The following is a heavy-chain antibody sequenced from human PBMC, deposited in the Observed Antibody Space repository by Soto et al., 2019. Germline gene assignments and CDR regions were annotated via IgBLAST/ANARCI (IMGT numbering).Heavy chain of an antibody. Sequence: GGSLRLSCAASGFTFSSYAMSWVRQAPGKGLEWVSAISGSGGSTYYADSVKGRFTISRDNSENTLYLQMNSLRAEDTAVYYCAKGRKGVPAASFQHWGQGTLVTVSS. V-gene: IGHV3-23*01. CDR2: ISGSGGST. CDR1: GFTFSSYA. CDR3: AKGRKGVPAASFQH. J-gene: IGHJ1*01. D-gene: IGHD2-2*01.